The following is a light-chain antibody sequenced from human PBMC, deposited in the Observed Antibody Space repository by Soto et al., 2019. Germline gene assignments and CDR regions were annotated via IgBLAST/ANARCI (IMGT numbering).Light chain of an antibody. J-gene: IGKJ1*01. V-gene: IGKV1-39*01. Sequence: DIQMTQSPSTLSASVGDRVTITCRASQSISSWLAWYQQKPGKAPKALIYDASSLQSGVPSRFSGSGSGTDFTLTISSLQPEDFATYYCQQSYSTPAWTFGQGTKVDIK. CDR1: QSISSW. CDR2: DAS. CDR3: QQSYSTPAWT.